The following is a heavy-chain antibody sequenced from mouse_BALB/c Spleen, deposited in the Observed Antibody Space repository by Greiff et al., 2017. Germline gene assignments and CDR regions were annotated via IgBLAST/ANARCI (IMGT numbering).Heavy chain of an antibody. CDR1: GFTFSDYY. Sequence: EVQLQESGGGLVKPGGSLKLSCAASGFTFSDYYMYWVRQTPEKRLEWVATISDGGSYTYYPDSVKGRFTISRDNAKNNLYLQMSSLKSEDTAMYYCARGGGGNYQAWFAYWGQGTLVTVSA. CDR3: ARGGGGNYQAWFAY. D-gene: IGHD2-1*01. V-gene: IGHV5-4*02. CDR2: ISDGGSYT. J-gene: IGHJ3*01.